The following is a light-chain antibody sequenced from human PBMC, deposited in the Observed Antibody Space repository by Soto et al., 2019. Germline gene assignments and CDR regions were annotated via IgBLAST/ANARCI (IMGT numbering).Light chain of an antibody. J-gene: IGKJ1*01. CDR2: GAS. CDR1: QSVSSSY. V-gene: IGKV3-20*01. CDR3: QQYGSLPWT. Sequence: EIVLTQSPGTLSLSPGERATLSCRASQSVSSSYLAWYQQKPGQAPRLLIYGASSRATGIPDRFRGSGSGTDFTLTISRLEPEDFAVYYCQQYGSLPWTCGQGTKGEIK.